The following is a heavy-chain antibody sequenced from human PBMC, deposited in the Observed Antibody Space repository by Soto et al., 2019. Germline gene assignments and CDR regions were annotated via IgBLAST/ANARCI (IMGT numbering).Heavy chain of an antibody. Sequence: EVQLLESGGGLVQPGGSLRLSCAASGFTFSSYAMSWVRQAPGKGLEWVSAISGSGGSTYYADSVKGRFTISRDNSKNTLYLQMNSLRAEDTAVYYCAKDYTSPYYDFWSGSDYYYGMDVWGQGTTVTVSS. J-gene: IGHJ6*02. V-gene: IGHV3-23*01. CDR1: GFTFSSYA. D-gene: IGHD3-3*01. CDR2: ISGSGGST. CDR3: AKDYTSPYYDFWSGSDYYYGMDV.